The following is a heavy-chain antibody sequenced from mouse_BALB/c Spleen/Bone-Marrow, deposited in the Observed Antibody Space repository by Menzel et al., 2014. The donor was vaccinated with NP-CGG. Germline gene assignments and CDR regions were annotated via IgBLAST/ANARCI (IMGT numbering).Heavy chain of an antibody. CDR3: ARDGNYAMDY. CDR2: INPNNGGT. J-gene: IGHJ4*01. V-gene: IGHV1-18*01. D-gene: IGHD2-1*01. Sequence: VQLQQSGPELVKPGASVKISCKTSGYTFTEYTMHWVKQSHGKSLEWIGVINPNNGGTTYKQKFKDKATLTVDKSYSTAYMEFRSLTSEDSAVYYCARDGNYAMDYWGQGTSVTVSS. CDR1: GYTFTEYT.